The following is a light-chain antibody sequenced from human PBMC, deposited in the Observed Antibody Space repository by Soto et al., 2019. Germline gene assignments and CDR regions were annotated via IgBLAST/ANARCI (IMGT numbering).Light chain of an antibody. CDR2: VAS. CDR3: LQHNTYPRT. CDR1: QDIRDY. J-gene: IGKJ1*01. Sequence: DIQMTQSPSSLSASVGDRVTSTCRASQDIRDYLAWYQQKPGKAPKRLIFVASTLQSGVPSRFSGSGYGTEFTLTISSLQPEDFAAYYCLQHNTYPRTFGQGTNVEMK. V-gene: IGKV1-17*01.